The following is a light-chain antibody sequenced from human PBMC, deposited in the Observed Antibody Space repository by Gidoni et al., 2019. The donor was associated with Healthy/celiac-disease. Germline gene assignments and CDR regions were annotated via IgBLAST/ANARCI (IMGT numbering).Light chain of an antibody. CDR3: QQYDNLWT. Sequence: DIQMTQSPSSLSASVGDRVTITCQASQDISNYLNWYQQKPGKAPKLLIYDASNLETGVPSRCSGSGSGTDFTFTISSLQPEDIATYYCQQYDNLWTFGRGTKVEIK. V-gene: IGKV1-33*01. J-gene: IGKJ1*01. CDR2: DAS. CDR1: QDISNY.